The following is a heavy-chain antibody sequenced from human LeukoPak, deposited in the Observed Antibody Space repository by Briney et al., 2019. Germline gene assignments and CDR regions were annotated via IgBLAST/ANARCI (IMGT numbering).Heavy chain of an antibody. CDR3: ARDYSYFDWLLDAFDI. CDR2: ISAYNGNT. J-gene: IGHJ3*02. Sequence: GASVKVSCKASGYTFTSYGISWVRQAPGQGLEWMGWISAYNGNTNHAQKLQGRVTMTTDTSTSTAYMELRSLRSDDTAVYYCARDYSYFDWLLDAFDIWGQGTMVTVSS. V-gene: IGHV1-18*01. CDR1: GYTFTSYG. D-gene: IGHD3-9*01.